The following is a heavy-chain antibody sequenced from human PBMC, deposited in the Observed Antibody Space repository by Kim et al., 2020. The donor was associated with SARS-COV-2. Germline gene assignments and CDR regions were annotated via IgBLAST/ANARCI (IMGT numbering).Heavy chain of an antibody. CDR3: TSDSHTYYRLHY. D-gene: IGHD1-26*01. J-gene: IGHJ4*02. Sequence: SETLSLTCAVSGQSITSGYYWGWIRQPPGKGLEWIDTTHHSGNTYYNPSIKSLVTMSVDTSKNHFSLNLNSVTAAATAVYYCTSDSHTYYRLHYWGQG. V-gene: IGHV4-38-2*01. CDR1: GQSITSGYY. CDR2: THHSGNT.